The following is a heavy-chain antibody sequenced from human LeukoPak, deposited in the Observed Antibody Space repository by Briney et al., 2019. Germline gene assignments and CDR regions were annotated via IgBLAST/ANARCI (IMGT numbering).Heavy chain of an antibody. V-gene: IGHV4-39*07. CDR2: IFYTGST. CDR3: ARDSNFDWLFWFDP. D-gene: IGHD3-9*01. CDR1: GGSISSSSYY. J-gene: IGHJ5*02. Sequence: PSETLSLTCTVSGGSISSSSYYWGWIRQPPGKGLEWIGSIFYTGSTYYNPSLKSRVTISVDTSKNQFSLKLSSVTAADTAVYYCARDSNFDWLFWFDPWGQGTLVTVPS.